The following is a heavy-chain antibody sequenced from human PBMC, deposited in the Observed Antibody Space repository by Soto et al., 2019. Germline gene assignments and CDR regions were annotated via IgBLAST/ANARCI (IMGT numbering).Heavy chain of an antibody. J-gene: IGHJ3*02. CDR1: GFTFRSNW. D-gene: IGHD6-13*01. CDR3: ARDVSPGSSSLYLDACAI. CDR2: IKKDGSEK. V-gene: IGHV3-7*05. Sequence: EVQLVESGGGLVQPGGSLRLSCEASGFTFRSNWMTWVRQAPGKGLEWVANIKKDGSEKSYLDSVRGRFTISRDNAKNSLYLQMNSLRAEDTALYYCARDVSPGSSSLYLDACAIWGEGTIVTVSS.